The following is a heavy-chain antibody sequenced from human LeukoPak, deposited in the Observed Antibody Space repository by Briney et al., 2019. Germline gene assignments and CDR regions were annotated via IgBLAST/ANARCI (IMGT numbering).Heavy chain of an antibody. CDR3: AKDDYGDYSWFDP. Sequence: ASVKVSRKASGYTFTGSYMHWVRQAPGQGLEWMGWINPNSGGTNYAQKFQGRVTMTRDTSINTAYMELSRLRSDDTAVYYCAKDDYGDYSWFDPWGQGTLVTVSS. CDR2: INPNSGGT. V-gene: IGHV1-2*02. D-gene: IGHD4-17*01. J-gene: IGHJ5*02. CDR1: GYTFTGSY.